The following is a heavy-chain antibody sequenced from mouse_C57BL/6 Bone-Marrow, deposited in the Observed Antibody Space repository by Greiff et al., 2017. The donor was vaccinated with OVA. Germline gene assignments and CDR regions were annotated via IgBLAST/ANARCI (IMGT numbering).Heavy chain of an antibody. D-gene: IGHD1-1*01. CDR3: ARMGLLRSLMDY. J-gene: IGHJ4*01. Sequence: QVQLQQSGAELARPGASVKLSCKASGYTFTSYGISWVKQRTGQGLEWIGEIYPRSGNTYYNEKFKGKATLTADKSSSTAYMELRSLTSEDSAVYFCARMGLLRSLMDYWGQGTSVTVSS. CDR1: GYTFTSYG. V-gene: IGHV1-81*01. CDR2: IYPRSGNT.